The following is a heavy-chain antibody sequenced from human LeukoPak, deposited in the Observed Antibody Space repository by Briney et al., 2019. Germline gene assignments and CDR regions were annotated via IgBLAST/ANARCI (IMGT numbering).Heavy chain of an antibody. CDR2: IYYSGST. D-gene: IGHD3-3*01. J-gene: IGHJ6*03. Sequence: SETLSLTCTVSGGSISSGDYYWSWIRQPPGKGLEWIGYIYYSGSTYYNPSLKSRVTISVDTSKNQFSLKLSSVTAADTAVYYCARVMTYYDFWSGYYVDYYYYYMDVGGKGTTVTVSS. V-gene: IGHV4-30-4*08. CDR3: ARVMTYYDFWSGYYVDYYYYYMDV. CDR1: GGSISSGDYY.